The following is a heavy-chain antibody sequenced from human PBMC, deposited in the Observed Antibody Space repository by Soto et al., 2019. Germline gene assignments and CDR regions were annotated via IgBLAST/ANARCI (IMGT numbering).Heavy chain of an antibody. CDR2: SIPVFGTA. V-gene: IGHV1-69*12. CDR3: SRGDATKIVVTTYYGMDV. J-gene: IGHJ6*02. Sequence: QVQLVQSGAEVKKPGSSVRVSCKASGGTLRNYGISWVRQAPGQGLEWMGGSIPVFGTANYAQKFQGRVTITADESTSTVYMDVTSLRSEDKAVYYCSRGDATKIVVTTYYGMDVWGQGTTVTVSS. CDR1: GGTLRNYG. D-gene: IGHD4-17*01.